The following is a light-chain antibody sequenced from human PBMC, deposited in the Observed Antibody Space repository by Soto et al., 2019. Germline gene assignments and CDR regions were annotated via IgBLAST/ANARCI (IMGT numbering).Light chain of an antibody. CDR1: QTISNW. V-gene: IGKV1-5*03. CDR3: QQYNGT. CDR2: EAS. J-gene: IGKJ1*01. Sequence: DIQMTQSPSTLSASVGDRVAITCRASQTISNWLAWYQQRPGKAPKLLIYEASTLETGVPPRVSGSASGTEFTLTISSLQPDDYATYYCQQYNGTFGQGTKVEI.